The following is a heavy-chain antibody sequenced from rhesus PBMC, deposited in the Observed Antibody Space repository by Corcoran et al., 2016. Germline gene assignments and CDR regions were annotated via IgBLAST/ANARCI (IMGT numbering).Heavy chain of an antibody. Sequence: EVQLVESGGGLVQPGGSLRLSCAASGFTFSSYGMHWVRQAPGKGLEWVAVISYDGSKKYNADSVKDRFTISRDNSKNMLYLQMTNLKLEDTAVYYCARDSYSSGWYEGIGAYWGQGVLVTVSS. CDR1: GFTFSSYG. CDR3: ARDSYSSGWYEGIGAY. CDR2: ISYDGSKK. J-gene: IGHJ4*01. D-gene: IGHD6-31*01. V-gene: IGHV3-54*02.